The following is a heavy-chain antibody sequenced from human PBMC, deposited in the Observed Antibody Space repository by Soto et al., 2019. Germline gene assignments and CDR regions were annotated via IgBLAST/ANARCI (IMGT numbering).Heavy chain of an antibody. CDR3: ARGGRGSGLYFLYYFDL. J-gene: IGHJ4*02. CDR1: AGSLSNYY. D-gene: IGHD6-19*01. CDR2: IYHTGST. Sequence: SETLSLTCSVSAGSLSNYYLTWIRRSPGKGLEWIGEIYHTGSTKYNPSLKSRVAISVDMSKNQFSLTLSSVTPADTAVYYCARGGRGSGLYFLYYFDLWGQGTLVTVSS. V-gene: IGHV4-59*01.